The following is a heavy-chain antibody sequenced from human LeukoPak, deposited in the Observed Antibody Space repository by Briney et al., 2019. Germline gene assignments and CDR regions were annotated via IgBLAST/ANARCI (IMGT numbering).Heavy chain of an antibody. Sequence: GGSLRLSCSPLGFTFEVYAMHWVRQAPGRGWEWVSGISWISRIIDYAESVKGRFTIFRDNARDSLYLQMNSLRVEDTALYYCVKDNGGGFGENYYYYGLGVWGQGTTVTVS. V-gene: IGHV3-9*01. D-gene: IGHD3-10*01. CDR2: ISWISRII. CDR1: GFTFEVYA. CDR3: VKDNGGGFGENYYYYGLGV. J-gene: IGHJ6*02.